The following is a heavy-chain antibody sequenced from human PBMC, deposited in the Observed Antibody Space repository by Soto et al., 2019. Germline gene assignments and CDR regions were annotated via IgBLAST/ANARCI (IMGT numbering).Heavy chain of an antibody. CDR2: MYYSGST. V-gene: IGHV4-39*01. Sequence: SETLSLTCTVSGGSISSSNHYWGWIRQPPGKGLEWIGSMYYSGSTYYNPSLKSRVTISVDTSKNQFSLKLSSVTAADTAVYYCARQPRILTGYYGHFDDWGQGTLVTVSS. CDR3: ARQPRILTGYYGHFDD. J-gene: IGHJ4*02. CDR1: GGSISSSNHY. D-gene: IGHD3-9*01.